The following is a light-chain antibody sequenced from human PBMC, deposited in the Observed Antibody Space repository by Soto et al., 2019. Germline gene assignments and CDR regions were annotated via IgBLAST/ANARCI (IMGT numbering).Light chain of an antibody. CDR1: QTVSSQ. CDR3: QQRSSWPT. V-gene: IGKV3-11*01. Sequence: LLTQSPATLSLSPGERATLSCRASQTVSSQLAWYQQKPGQAPRLLIYDASKRATGVPGRFSGSGSGTDFTLTISSLETDDFGVYYCQQRSSWPTFGQGTRVEI. J-gene: IGKJ1*01. CDR2: DAS.